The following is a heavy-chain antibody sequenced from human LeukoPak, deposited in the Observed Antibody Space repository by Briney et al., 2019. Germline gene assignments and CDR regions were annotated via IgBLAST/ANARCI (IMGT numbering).Heavy chain of an antibody. Sequence: QAGGSLRLSCAASGFTFSSYAMSWVRQAPGKGLVWVSRINSDGSSTSYADSVKGRFTISRDNAKNTLYLQMNSLRAEDTAVYYCASADYRDSSMGSWYQLPPLYYYGMDVWGQGTTVTVSS. V-gene: IGHV3-74*01. CDR2: INSDGSST. D-gene: IGHD2-2*01. CDR1: GFTFSSYA. CDR3: ASADYRDSSMGSWYQLPPLYYYGMDV. J-gene: IGHJ6*02.